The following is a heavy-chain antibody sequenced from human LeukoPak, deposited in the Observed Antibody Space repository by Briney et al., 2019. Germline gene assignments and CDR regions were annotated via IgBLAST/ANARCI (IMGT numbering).Heavy chain of an antibody. CDR2: IYYSGST. V-gene: IGHV4-39*07. J-gene: IGHJ4*02. CDR3: AREKYDTSPDY. D-gene: IGHD2/OR15-2a*01. CDR1: GGSISSSSYY. Sequence: KASETLSLTCTVSGGSISSSSYYWGWIRQPPGKGLEWIGSIYYSGSTYYNPSLKSRVTISVDTSKNQFSLKLSSVTAADTAVYYCAREKYDTSPDYWGQGTLVTVSS.